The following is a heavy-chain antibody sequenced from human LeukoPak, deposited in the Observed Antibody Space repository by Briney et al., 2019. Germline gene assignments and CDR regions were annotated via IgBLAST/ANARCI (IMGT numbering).Heavy chain of an antibody. V-gene: IGHV4-38-2*01. D-gene: IGHD3-10*01. CDR3: ARGPRYYYGSGSSHWFDP. Sequence: SETLSLTCAVSGYSISSGYYWGWIRQPPGKGLEWIGSIYHSGSTYYNPSLKSRVTISVDTSKNQFSLKLSSVTAADTAVYYCARGPRYYYGSGSSHWFDPRGQGTLVTVSS. CDR1: GYSISSGYY. CDR2: IYHSGST. J-gene: IGHJ5*02.